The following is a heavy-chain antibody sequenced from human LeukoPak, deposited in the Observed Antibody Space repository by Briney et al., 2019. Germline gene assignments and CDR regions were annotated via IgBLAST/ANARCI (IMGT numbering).Heavy chain of an antibody. J-gene: IGHJ4*02. Sequence: ASVKVSCKASGYTFTSYVISWVRQAPGQGLEWMGWISAYNGNTNYAQKLQGRVTMTTDTSTSTADMELRSLRSDDTAVYYCARAITIFGVVPGDYWGQGTLVTVSS. CDR1: GYTFTSYV. D-gene: IGHD3-3*01. V-gene: IGHV1-18*01. CDR2: ISAYNGNT. CDR3: ARAITIFGVVPGDY.